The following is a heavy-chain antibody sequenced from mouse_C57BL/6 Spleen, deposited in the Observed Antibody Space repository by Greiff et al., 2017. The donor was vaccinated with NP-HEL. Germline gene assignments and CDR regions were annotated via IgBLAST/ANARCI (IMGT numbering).Heavy chain of an antibody. D-gene: IGHD1-1*01. V-gene: IGHV1-61*01. J-gene: IGHJ1*03. Sequence: QVQLQQPGAELVRPGSSVKLSCKASGYTFTSCWMDWVKQRPGQGLEWIGNIYPSDSETHYNQKFKDKATLTVDKSSSTAYMQLSSLTSEDSAVYYCARSRSGWYFDVWGTGTTVTVSS. CDR2: IYPSDSET. CDR3: ARSRSGWYFDV. CDR1: GYTFTSCW.